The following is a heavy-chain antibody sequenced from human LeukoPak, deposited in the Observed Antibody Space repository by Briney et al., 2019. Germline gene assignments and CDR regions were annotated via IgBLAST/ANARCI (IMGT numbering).Heavy chain of an antibody. J-gene: IGHJ4*02. CDR2: ISAYNGNT. D-gene: IGHD3-22*01. V-gene: IGHV1-18*01. CDR3: ARYYDTTGYYYYDY. Sequence: ASVKVSCKASGYTFTSYGISWVRQAPGQGLEWMGWISAYNGNTNYAQTLQGRVTMTTDTSTGTAYMELRSLRSDDTAVYYCARYYDTTGYYYYDYWGQRTLVTVSS. CDR1: GYTFTSYG.